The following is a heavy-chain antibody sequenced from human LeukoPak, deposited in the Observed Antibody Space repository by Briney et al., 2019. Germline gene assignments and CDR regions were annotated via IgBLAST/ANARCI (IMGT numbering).Heavy chain of an antibody. CDR1: GFTFSNYA. CDR3: AKVRGCNSYSDVDV. Sequence: GGSLRLSCAASGFTFSNYAMSWVRQAPGKGLEWVSVISGSGGSTYYADSVKGRFTISRDNSKSTLYLQMNSLRAEDTAVYYCAKVRGCNSYSDVDVWGQGTTVTVSS. V-gene: IGHV3-23*01. D-gene: IGHD2-8*01. J-gene: IGHJ6*02. CDR2: ISGSGGST.